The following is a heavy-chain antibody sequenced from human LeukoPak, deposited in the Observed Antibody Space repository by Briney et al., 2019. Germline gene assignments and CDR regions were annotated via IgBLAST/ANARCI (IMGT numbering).Heavy chain of an antibody. CDR2: IYSGGST. V-gene: IGHV3-66*02. Sequence: GGSLRLSCAASGFTVSSNYMSWVRQAPGKGLAWVSVIYSGGSTYYADSVKGRFTISRDNYKNTLYLQMNSLRAEDTAVYYCARGPVAGSTYYWGQGTLVTVSS. CDR3: ARGPVAGSTYY. CDR1: GFTVSSNY. J-gene: IGHJ4*02. D-gene: IGHD6-19*01.